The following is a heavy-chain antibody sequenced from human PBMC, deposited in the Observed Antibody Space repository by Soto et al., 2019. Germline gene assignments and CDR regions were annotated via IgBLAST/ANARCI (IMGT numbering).Heavy chain of an antibody. CDR2: VSYDGNDK. CDR3: AKPRSYGFDI. J-gene: IGHJ3*02. Sequence: QAQLVESEGGVVQPGRSLRLSCAASGFTFNTYGMHWVRQAPGKGLEWVAIVSYDGNDKYYGDSVKGRFTISRDSVKSTVDLQMNSLRAEDTAVYYCAKPRSYGFDIWGQGTVVTVSS. V-gene: IGHV3-30*18. CDR1: GFTFNTYG.